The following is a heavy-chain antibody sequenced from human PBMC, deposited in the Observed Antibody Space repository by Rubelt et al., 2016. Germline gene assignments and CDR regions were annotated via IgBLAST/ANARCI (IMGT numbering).Heavy chain of an antibody. CDR2: ISGSGGST. Sequence: RLSCAASGFTFSSYAMSWVRQAPGQGLEWVSAISGSGGSTYYADSVKGRFTISRDNSKNTLYLQMNSLRAEDTAVYYCSRDLEYCSGGSCYKPLNYSCYGMAVWGQGTTVTVSS. CDR1: GFTFSSYA. D-gene: IGHD2-15*01. V-gene: IGHV3-23*01. J-gene: IGHJ6*02. CDR3: SRDLEYCSGGSCYKPLNYSCYGMAV.